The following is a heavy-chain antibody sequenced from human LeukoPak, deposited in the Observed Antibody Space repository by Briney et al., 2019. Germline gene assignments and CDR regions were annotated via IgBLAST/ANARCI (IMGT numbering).Heavy chain of an antibody. Sequence: ASVKVSCKASGYTFTSYDINWVRQATGQGLEWMGWMNPNSGNTGYAQKFQGRVTMTRNTSISTAYMELSSLRSEDTAAYYCARGQVMITFGGVIVTDYYYMDVWGKGTTVTVSS. V-gene: IGHV1-8*01. J-gene: IGHJ6*03. CDR3: ARGQVMITFGGVIVTDYYYMDV. CDR2: MNPNSGNT. D-gene: IGHD3-16*02. CDR1: GYTFTSYD.